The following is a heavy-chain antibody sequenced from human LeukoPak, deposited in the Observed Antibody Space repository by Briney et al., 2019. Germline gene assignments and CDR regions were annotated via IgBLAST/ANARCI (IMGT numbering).Heavy chain of an antibody. J-gene: IGHJ4*02. D-gene: IGHD3-10*01. CDR1: GFTFSSYA. V-gene: IGHV3-23*01. CDR2: ISGSGGST. Sequence: PGGSLRLSCAASGFTFSSYAMSWVRQAPGKGLEWVSAISGSGGSTYYADSVKGRFTISRDNSKNTLYLQMNSLRAEDTAVYYCAKDLLVGFGELPSEYYFDYWGQGTLVTVSS. CDR3: AKDLLVGFGELPSEYYFDY.